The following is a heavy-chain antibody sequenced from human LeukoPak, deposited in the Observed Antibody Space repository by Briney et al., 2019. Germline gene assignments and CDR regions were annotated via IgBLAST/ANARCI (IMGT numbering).Heavy chain of an antibody. CDR3: ARDDGDDYLWGSHGAFDI. Sequence: QTGGSLRLSCAASGFIFSDYAMHWVRHAPGKGLEYVSAIKSNGGRTYYADSVKGRFTISRDNSKNTLNLHMDSLRVEDMAVYYCARDDGDDYLWGSHGAFDIWGQGTMVTVSS. CDR1: GFIFSDYA. D-gene: IGHD3-16*01. J-gene: IGHJ3*02. V-gene: IGHV3-64*02. CDR2: IKSNGGRT.